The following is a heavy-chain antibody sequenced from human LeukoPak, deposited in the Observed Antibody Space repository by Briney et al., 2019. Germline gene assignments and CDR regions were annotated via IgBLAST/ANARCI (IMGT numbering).Heavy chain of an antibody. CDR3: AREREGYFDL. CDR1: GGSISSYY. CDR2: IYYSGST. J-gene: IGHJ2*01. Sequence: SSETLSLTCTVSGGSISSYYWSWIRQPPGKGLEWIGSIYYSGSTNYNPSLKSRVTISVDTSKNQFSLKLSAVTAADTAVYYCAREREGYFDLWGRGTLVTVSS. V-gene: IGHV4-59*12.